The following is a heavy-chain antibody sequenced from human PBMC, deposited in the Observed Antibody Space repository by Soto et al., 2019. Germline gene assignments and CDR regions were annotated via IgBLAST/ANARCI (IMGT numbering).Heavy chain of an antibody. CDR2: ILVGSGQT. CDR3: AAISSGYYRGFDY. Sequence: VKVSCKASGATCTSSTVNWVRQARGQPPEWIGWILVGSGQTNYAQKFQGRVAITRDMSTYTAYLELNSLRSDDTAVYYCAAISSGYYRGFDYRGQGTMVTVSS. J-gene: IGHJ4*02. CDR1: GATCTSST. D-gene: IGHD3-22*01. V-gene: IGHV1-58*01.